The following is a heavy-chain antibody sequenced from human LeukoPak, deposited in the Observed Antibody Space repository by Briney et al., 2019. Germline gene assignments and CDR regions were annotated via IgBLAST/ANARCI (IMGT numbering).Heavy chain of an antibody. D-gene: IGHD2-2*01. Sequence: GGSLRLSCAASGFPFSSYEMNWVRQAPGKGLEWVSYISSSGSTIYYADSVKGRFTISRDNAKNSLYLQMNSLRAEDTAVYYCASLNCSSTSCLGMDVWGKGTTVAVSS. CDR1: GFPFSSYE. CDR3: ASLNCSSTSCLGMDV. V-gene: IGHV3-48*03. CDR2: ISSSGSTI. J-gene: IGHJ6*04.